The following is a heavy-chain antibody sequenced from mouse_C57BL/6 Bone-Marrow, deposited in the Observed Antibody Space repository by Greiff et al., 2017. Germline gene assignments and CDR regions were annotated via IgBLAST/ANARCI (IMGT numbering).Heavy chain of an antibody. CDR1: GYTFTNYW. Sequence: ESGAELVRPGTSVKMSCKASGYTFTNYWIGWAKQRPGHGLEWIGDIYPGGGYTNYNEKFKGKATLTADKSSSTAYMQFSSLTSGDSAIYCCARGGVGDTSGLFVMDSWGQEPPVPLSS. D-gene: IGHD3-2*02. CDR3: ARGGVGDTSGLFVMDS. CDR2: IYPGGGYT. V-gene: IGHV1-63*01. J-gene: IGHJ4*01.